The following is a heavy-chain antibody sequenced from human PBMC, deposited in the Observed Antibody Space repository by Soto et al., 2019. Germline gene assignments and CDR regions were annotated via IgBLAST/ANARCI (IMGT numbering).Heavy chain of an antibody. CDR1: GYTFTSYD. J-gene: IGHJ4*02. CDR3: ARDGYSVAGTIQSDY. V-gene: IGHV1-8*01. Sequence: QVQLVQSGAEVKKPGASVKVSCKASGYTFTSYDINWVRQATGQGLEWMGWMNPNSGNTGYAQKFQGRVTMTRNTSISTAYMELSRLRSADTAVYYCARDGYSVAGTIQSDYLGQGTLVTVSS. D-gene: IGHD6-19*01. CDR2: MNPNSGNT.